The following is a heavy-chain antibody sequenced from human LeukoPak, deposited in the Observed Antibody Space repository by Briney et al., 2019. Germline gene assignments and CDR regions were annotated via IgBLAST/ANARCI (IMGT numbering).Heavy chain of an antibody. Sequence: GGSLRLSCAASGFTFSNYWMSWVRQVPGKGLEWVANIKQDGSEKYYVDSVKGRFTISRDNAKNSLFLQMSTLRAEDTAVYYCARPPRYYYYYSMDVWGKGTTVTVSS. CDR2: IKQDGSEK. J-gene: IGHJ6*03. CDR1: GFTFSNYW. V-gene: IGHV3-7*01. CDR3: ARPPRYYYYYSMDV.